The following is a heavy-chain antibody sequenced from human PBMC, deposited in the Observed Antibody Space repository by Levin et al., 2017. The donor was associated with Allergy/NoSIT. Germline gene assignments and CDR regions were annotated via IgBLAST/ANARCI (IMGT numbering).Heavy chain of an antibody. CDR3: ANPRFPGIAAAGFFDY. D-gene: IGHD6-13*01. Sequence: LSLTCAASGFTFRSYAMSWVRQAPGKGLEWVSAISGSGGSTYYADSVKGRFTISRDNSKNTLYLQMNSLRAEDTAVYYCANPRFPGIAAAGFFDYWGQGTLVTVSS. V-gene: IGHV3-23*01. CDR1: GFTFRSYA. CDR2: ISGSGGST. J-gene: IGHJ4*02.